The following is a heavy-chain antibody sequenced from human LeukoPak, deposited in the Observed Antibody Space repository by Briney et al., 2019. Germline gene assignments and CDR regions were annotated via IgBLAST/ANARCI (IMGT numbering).Heavy chain of an antibody. D-gene: IGHD2-2*01. CDR1: GFTFSSYG. Sequence: GGSLRLSCAASGFTFSSYGMSWVRQAPGKGLEWVSAISGSGGSTYYADSVKGRFTISRDNSKNTLYLQMNSLRAEDTAVYYCAKDCSSTSCYYYWGQGTLVTVSS. J-gene: IGHJ4*02. CDR2: ISGSGGST. CDR3: AKDCSSTSCYYY. V-gene: IGHV3-23*01.